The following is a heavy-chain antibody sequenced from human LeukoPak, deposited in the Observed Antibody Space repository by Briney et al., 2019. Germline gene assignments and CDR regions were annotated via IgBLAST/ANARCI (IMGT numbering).Heavy chain of an antibody. Sequence: SQTLSLTCTVSGGSISSGGYYWSWIRQHPGKGLEWIGYIYYSGSTYYNPSLKSRVTISVDTSKNQFSLKLSSVTAADTAVYYCAGWGYYYDSSGYLSDDYWGQGTLATVSS. CDR2: IYYSGST. CDR3: AGWGYYYDSSGYLSDDY. CDR1: GGSISSGGYY. D-gene: IGHD3-22*01. V-gene: IGHV4-31*03. J-gene: IGHJ4*02.